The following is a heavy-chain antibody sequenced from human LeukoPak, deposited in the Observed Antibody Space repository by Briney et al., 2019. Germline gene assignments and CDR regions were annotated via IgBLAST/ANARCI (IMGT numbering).Heavy chain of an antibody. Sequence: PGGSLRLSCAASGFTFSSYAMSWVRQAPGKGLEWVSAISGSGGSTYYADSVKGRFTISRDNSKNTLYMQMNSLRVEDTAVYYCATAPRGGDYEDYWGQGTLVTVSS. CDR2: ISGSGGST. D-gene: IGHD4-17*01. CDR3: ATAPRGGDYEDY. V-gene: IGHV3-23*01. J-gene: IGHJ4*02. CDR1: GFTFSSYA.